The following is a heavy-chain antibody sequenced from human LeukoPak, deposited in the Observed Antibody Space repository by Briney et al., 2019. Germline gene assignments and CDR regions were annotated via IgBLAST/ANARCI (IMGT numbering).Heavy chain of an antibody. D-gene: IGHD3-10*01. CDR2: INTNTGNP. Sequence: ASVKVSCKASGYTFTTYAMNWVRQAPGQGLEWMGWINTNTGNPTYAQGFTGRFVFSLDTSVSTAYLQISSLKAEDTAVYYCARTIWFGELFEWFDPWGQGTLVTVSS. V-gene: IGHV7-4-1*02. J-gene: IGHJ5*02. CDR1: GYTFTTYA. CDR3: ARTIWFGELFEWFDP.